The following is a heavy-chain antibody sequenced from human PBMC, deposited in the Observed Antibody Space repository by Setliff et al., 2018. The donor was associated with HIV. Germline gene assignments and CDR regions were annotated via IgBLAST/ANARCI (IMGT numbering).Heavy chain of an antibody. Sequence: GASVKVSCKASGYIFTGYYMHWVRQAPGQGLEWMGRINPNSGGTNYAQNFQGRVTMTRDTSISTAYMELSSLRSDDTAVYYCAREGITGDPYYYYYMDVWGKGTAVTVSS. V-gene: IGHV1-2*06. D-gene: IGHD7-27*01. CDR1: GYIFTGYY. J-gene: IGHJ6*03. CDR3: AREGITGDPYYYYYMDV. CDR2: INPNSGGT.